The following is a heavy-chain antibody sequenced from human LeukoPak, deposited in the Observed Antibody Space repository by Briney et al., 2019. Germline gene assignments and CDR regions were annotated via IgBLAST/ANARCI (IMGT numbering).Heavy chain of an antibody. V-gene: IGHV1-18*01. CDR2: ISGSNGNT. CDR1: GYTFTSYG. Sequence: ASVKVSCKASGYTFTSYGISWVRQAPGRGLEWVGWISGSNGNTYYAQNFQGRVTMTTDVSTGTAYMDLNNLSFDDAAMYYCARSGRGTYYYFDLWGQGTLVSVSS. CDR3: ARSGRGTYYYFDL. J-gene: IGHJ4*02. D-gene: IGHD1-26*01.